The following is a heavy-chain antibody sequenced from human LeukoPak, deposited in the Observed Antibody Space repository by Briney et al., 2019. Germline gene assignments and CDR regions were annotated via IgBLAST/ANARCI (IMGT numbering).Heavy chain of an antibody. CDR2: ISSSSYI. V-gene: IGHV3-21*01. D-gene: IGHD3-22*01. Sequence: GSLRLSCAASGFTFSSYSMNWVRQAPGKGLEWVSSISSSSYIYYADSVKGRFTISRDNAKNSLYLQMNSLRAEDTAVYYCARDALIVVVPYFDYWGQGTLVTVSS. CDR1: GFTFSSYS. J-gene: IGHJ4*02. CDR3: ARDALIVVVPYFDY.